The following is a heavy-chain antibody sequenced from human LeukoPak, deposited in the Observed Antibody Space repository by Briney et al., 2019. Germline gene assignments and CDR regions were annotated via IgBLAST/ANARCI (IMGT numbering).Heavy chain of an antibody. CDR1: GFTFSNYW. CDR2: INSDGSST. D-gene: IGHD4-17*01. J-gene: IGHJ4*02. V-gene: IGHV3-74*01. Sequence: SGGSLRLSCAASGFTFSNYWMHWVRQAPGKGLVWVSRINSDGSSTTSADSVKGRFTISRDNAKNTLYLQMSSLRAEDTAVYYCAKGGATVIDYWGQGTLVTVSS. CDR3: AKGGATVIDY.